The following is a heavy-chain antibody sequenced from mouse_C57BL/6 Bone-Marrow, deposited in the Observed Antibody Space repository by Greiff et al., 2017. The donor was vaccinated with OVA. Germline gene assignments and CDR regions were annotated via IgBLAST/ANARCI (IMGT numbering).Heavy chain of an antibody. Sequence: EVQGVESGAGLVKPGGSLKLSCAASRFTFSSYAMSWVRQTPEKRLEWVAYISSGGDYIYYADTVKGRFTISRDNARNTLYLQMSSLKSEDTAMYYCTRLLDAMDYWGQGTSVTVSS. V-gene: IGHV5-9-1*02. CDR3: TRLLDAMDY. D-gene: IGHD2-1*01. J-gene: IGHJ4*01. CDR1: RFTFSSYA. CDR2: ISSGGDYI.